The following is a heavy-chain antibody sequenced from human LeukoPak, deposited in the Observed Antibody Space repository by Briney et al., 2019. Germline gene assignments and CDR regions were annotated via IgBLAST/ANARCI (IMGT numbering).Heavy chain of an antibody. J-gene: IGHJ4*02. Sequence: GGSLRLSCAASGFTFSSYAMSWVRQAPGKGLEWVGRIKSKTDGGTTDYAAPVKDRFSISRDDSRDTLYLQMNSLKTEDTAVYYCTSWVNWGQGTLVTVSS. CDR2: IKSKTDGGTT. CDR3: TSWVN. V-gene: IGHV3-15*01. CDR1: GFTFSSYA. D-gene: IGHD2-21*01.